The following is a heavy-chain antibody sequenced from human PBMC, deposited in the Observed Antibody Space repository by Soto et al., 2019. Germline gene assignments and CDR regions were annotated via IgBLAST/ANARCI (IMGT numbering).Heavy chain of an antibody. CDR2: LSGSGDTT. CDR1: GFTFSSAA. V-gene: IGHV3-23*01. CDR3: AKTRESGIYFYFDS. D-gene: IGHD1-26*01. J-gene: IGHJ4*02. Sequence: XGSLRLSCSASGFTFSSAAVSWLRQAPGKGLEWVSTLSGSGDTTYYADSVKGRFTISRDNSKNTLYLQMNSLRAEDTALYYCAKTRESGIYFYFDSWGQGALVTVSS.